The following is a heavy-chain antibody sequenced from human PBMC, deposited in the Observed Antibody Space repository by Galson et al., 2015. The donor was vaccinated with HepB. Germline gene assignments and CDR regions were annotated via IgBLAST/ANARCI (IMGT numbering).Heavy chain of an antibody. Sequence: SLRLSCAASGFTFSGSAMHWVRQASGKGLEWVGRIRSNANSYATAYAASVKGRFTISRDDSKNTAYLQMNSLKTEDTAVYYCTRANPTGYYGMDIWAKGPRSPSP. CDR1: GFTFSGSA. D-gene: IGHD4-17*01. J-gene: IGHJ6*02. V-gene: IGHV3-73*01. CDR2: IRSNANSYAT. CDR3: TRANPTGYYGMDI.